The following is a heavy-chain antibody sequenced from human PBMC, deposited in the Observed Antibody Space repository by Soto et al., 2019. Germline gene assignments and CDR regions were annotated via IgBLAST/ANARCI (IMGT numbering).Heavy chain of an antibody. CDR1: GYMFSKYG. J-gene: IGHJ3*02. Sequence: ASVKVSCKASGYMFSKYGISWVRQAPGQGLEWMGWISAYNGNTNLAQNFQGRVIMTTDTSTTTVYLELRSLRSADTAIYYCTSAAYDILTGLSTRGALATWGQGTMVTVSS. CDR3: TSAAYDILTGLSTRGALAT. V-gene: IGHV1-18*04. CDR2: ISAYNGNT. D-gene: IGHD3-9*01.